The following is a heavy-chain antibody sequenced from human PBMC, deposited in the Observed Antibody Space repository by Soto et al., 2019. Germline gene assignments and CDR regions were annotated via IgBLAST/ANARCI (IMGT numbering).Heavy chain of an antibody. V-gene: IGHV3-30-3*01. CDR3: ARGDIVLMVYAARDYYYGMDV. Sequence: SLILSCAASGFTFSSYAMHWVRQAPGKGLEWVAVISYDGSNKYYADSVKGRFTISRDNSKNTLYLQMNSLRAEDTAVYYCARGDIVLMVYAARDYYYGMDVWGQGTTVTVSS. D-gene: IGHD2-8*01. J-gene: IGHJ6*02. CDR2: ISYDGSNK. CDR1: GFTFSSYA.